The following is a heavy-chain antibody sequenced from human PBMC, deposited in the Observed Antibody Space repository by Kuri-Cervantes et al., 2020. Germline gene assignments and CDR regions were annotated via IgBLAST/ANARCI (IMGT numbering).Heavy chain of an antibody. D-gene: IGHD6-19*01. CDR2: IYHSGST. Sequence: GSLRLSCAVSGYSISSGYYWGWIRQPPGKGLEWTGSIYHSGSTYYNPSLKSRVTISVDTSKNQFSLKLSSVTAADTAVYYCASELGADIRVAGAFDIWGQGTMVTVSS. CDR1: GYSISSGYY. CDR3: ASELGADIRVAGAFDI. V-gene: IGHV4-38-2*01. J-gene: IGHJ3*02.